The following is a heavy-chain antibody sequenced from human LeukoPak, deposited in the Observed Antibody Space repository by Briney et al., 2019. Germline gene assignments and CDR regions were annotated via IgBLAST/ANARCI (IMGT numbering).Heavy chain of an antibody. CDR2: ISGSGGST. CDR1: GFTFSSYA. V-gene: IGHV3-23*01. J-gene: IGHJ4*02. Sequence: LPGGSLRLSCAASGFTFSSYAMSWVRQAPGKGLEWVSAISGSGGSTYYADSVKGRFTISRDNSKNTLYLQMNSLRAEDTAVYYCAKVYSSSWYYFDYWGQGTLVTVSS. D-gene: IGHD6-13*01. CDR3: AKVYSSSWYYFDY.